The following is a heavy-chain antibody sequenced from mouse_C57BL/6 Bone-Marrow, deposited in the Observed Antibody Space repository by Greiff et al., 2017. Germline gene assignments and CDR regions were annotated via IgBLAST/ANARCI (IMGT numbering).Heavy chain of an antibody. CDR3: ARTLYDGYYRFDY. V-gene: IGHV8-8*01. Sequence: QVTLKGFGPGILQPSQILSPPCSFLGFSLSTLGMGVGWIRQPSGKGLEWLAHIWWEDDMYYNPALKRRLTITKDTSKNQVFLKIANVDTADTATYCCARTLYDGYYRFDYWGQGTTLTVSA. D-gene: IGHD2-3*01. J-gene: IGHJ2*01. CDR1: GFSLSTLGMG. CDR2: IWWEDDM.